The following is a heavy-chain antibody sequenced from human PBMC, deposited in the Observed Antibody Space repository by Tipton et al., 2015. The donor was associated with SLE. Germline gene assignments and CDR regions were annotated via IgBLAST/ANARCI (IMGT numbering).Heavy chain of an antibody. CDR2: IYHSGST. V-gene: IGHV4-38-2*01. CDR1: AFSISSGFY. J-gene: IGHJ4*02. Sequence: TLSLTCAVSAFSISSGFYWGWIRQSPGQGLEWIGSIYHSGSTYYNPSLKSRVTISVDTSKNQFSLKLRSVTAADTAVYYCARVIEGISRRYFDDWGRGTLVTVSS. CDR3: ARVIEGISRRYFDD. D-gene: IGHD3-10*01.